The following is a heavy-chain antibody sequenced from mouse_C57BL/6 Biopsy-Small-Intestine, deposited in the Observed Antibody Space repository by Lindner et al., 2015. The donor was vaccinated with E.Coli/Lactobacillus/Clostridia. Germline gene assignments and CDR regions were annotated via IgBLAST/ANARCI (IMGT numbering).Heavy chain of an antibody. CDR1: GFTFSDYG. Sequence: VQLQESGGGLVKPGGSQKLSCAASGFTFSDYGMYWVRQAPEKGLEWVAYISSGSSTIYYADTVKGRFTISRDNVKNTLFLQMTSLRSEDTAMYYCARGDVGLYYAMDYWGQGTSVTVSS. CDR3: ARGDVGLYYAMDY. J-gene: IGHJ4*01. CDR2: ISSGSSTI. V-gene: IGHV5-17*01.